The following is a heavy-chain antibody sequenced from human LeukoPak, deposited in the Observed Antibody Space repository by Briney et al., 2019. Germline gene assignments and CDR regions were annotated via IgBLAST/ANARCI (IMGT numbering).Heavy chain of an antibody. CDR3: AKEGTYNNFWSGYFH. CDR1: GFTFSSFA. Sequence: RTGGSLRLSCAASGFTFSSFAVSWVRQAPGEGLEWVSSVTGSGSVTSSTYYADSVKGRFTISRDNSKNTLYLQMNSLRAEDTALYYCAKEGTYNNFWSGYFHWGQGALVTVSS. J-gene: IGHJ4*02. CDR2: VTGSGSVTSST. V-gene: IGHV3-23*01. D-gene: IGHD3-3*01.